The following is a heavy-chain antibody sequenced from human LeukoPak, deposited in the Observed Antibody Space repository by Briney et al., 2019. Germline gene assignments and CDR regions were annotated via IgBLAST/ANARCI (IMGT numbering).Heavy chain of an antibody. Sequence: ASVKVSCKASGYTFTSYAMHWVRQAPGQRLEGMGWINAGNGNTKYSQKFQGRVTITRDTSASTAYMELSSLRSEDTAVYYCARDPIAAAGTVIWYNWFDPWGQGTLVTVSS. CDR1: GYTFTSYA. CDR3: ARDPIAAAGTVIWYNWFDP. CDR2: INAGNGNT. D-gene: IGHD6-13*01. J-gene: IGHJ5*02. V-gene: IGHV1-3*01.